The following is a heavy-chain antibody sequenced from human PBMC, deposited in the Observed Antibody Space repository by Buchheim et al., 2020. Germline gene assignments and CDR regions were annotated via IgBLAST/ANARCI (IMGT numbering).Heavy chain of an antibody. CDR2: INAGNGNT. CDR3: ARASGYDYPFFDY. D-gene: IGHD5-12*01. Sequence: QVQLVQSGAEVKKPGASVKVSCKASGYTFTSYAMHWVRQAPGQRLEWMGWINAGNGNTKYSQKFKGRVTITRDPSASPAYMELSSLRSEDTAVYYCARASGYDYPFFDYWGQGTL. CDR1: GYTFTSYA. V-gene: IGHV1-3*01. J-gene: IGHJ4*02.